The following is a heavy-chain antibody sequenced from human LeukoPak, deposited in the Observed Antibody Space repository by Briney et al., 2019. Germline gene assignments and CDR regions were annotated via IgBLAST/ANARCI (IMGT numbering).Heavy chain of an antibody. CDR1: GFTFSNYG. D-gene: IGHD3-10*01. CDR3: AKILSPQQSVGGVDAFDI. J-gene: IGHJ3*02. Sequence: PGGSLRLSCVTSGFTFSNYGIHWVRQAPGKGLEWVTFMQYDGRDIFYADSVKGRFTISRDNAKNSLYLQMNSLRAEDTALYYCAKILSPQQSVGGVDAFDIWGQGTMVTVSS. V-gene: IGHV3-30*02. CDR2: MQYDGRDI.